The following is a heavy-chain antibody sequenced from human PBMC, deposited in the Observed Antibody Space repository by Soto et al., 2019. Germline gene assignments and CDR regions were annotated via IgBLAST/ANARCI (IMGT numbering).Heavy chain of an antibody. J-gene: IGHJ4*02. CDR2: INNDGSDT. CDR3: GSLFEF. CDR1: GFTFRYYW. V-gene: IGHV3-74*01. Sequence: EVPLVESGGGLVQPGGSLRLSCAASGFTFRYYWLHWVRQVPGRGPVWVSGINNDGSDTFYADFVEGRFTISRDNAKNTVYQQMDSLRAEDTAVYYCGSLFEFWGQGTLVTVPS.